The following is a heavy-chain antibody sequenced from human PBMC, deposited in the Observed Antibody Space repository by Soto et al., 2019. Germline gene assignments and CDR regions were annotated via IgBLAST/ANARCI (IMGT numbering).Heavy chain of an antibody. J-gene: IGHJ4*02. V-gene: IGHV4-30-4*01. D-gene: IGHD4-17*01. Sequence: PSETLSLTCTVSGGSLSSGTYYWSWIRQPPGKGLEWIGYIYHSGSSQSNPSLKSRVTISIDTSKNQFSLELRSVTAADTAVYYCARDLLDTTVDYYFDSWGPGRMVTVYS. CDR2: IYHSGSS. CDR1: GGSLSSGTYY. CDR3: ARDLLDTTVDYYFDS.